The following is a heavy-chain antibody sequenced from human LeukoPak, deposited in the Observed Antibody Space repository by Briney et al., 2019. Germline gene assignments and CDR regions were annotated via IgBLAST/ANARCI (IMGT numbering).Heavy chain of an antibody. CDR1: GGSVRSYF. J-gene: IGHJ4*02. CDR3: ARAGKDMATNHYFDY. V-gene: IGHV4-59*02. CDR2: IYYSGST. D-gene: IGHD5-24*01. Sequence: SETLSLTCTVSGGSVRSYFWSWIRQPLGKGLEWIGYIYYSGSTNYNPSLKSRLTISVDTSKNQFSLNLSSVTAADTAVYYCARAGKDMATNHYFDYWGQGTLVTVSS.